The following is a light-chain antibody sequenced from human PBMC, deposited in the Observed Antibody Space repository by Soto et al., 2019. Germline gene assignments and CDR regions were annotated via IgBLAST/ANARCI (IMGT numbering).Light chain of an antibody. J-gene: IGKJ1*01. CDR2: AAS. CDR1: QTINNC. V-gene: IGKV1-39*01. CDR3: QQGYTTLWT. Sequence: DIQMTQSPSTLSASVGGTVTVACRSSQTINNCLAWYQQKPGKAPKVLISAASRLQSGVPSRFSGSGSGTHFALTISNLQPEDFATYYCQQGYTTLWTFGQGTKVDIK.